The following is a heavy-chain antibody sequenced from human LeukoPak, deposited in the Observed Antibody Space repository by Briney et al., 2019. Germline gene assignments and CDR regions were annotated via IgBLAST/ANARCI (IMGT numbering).Heavy chain of an antibody. CDR1: GYTFTSYA. CDR3: ARTPLYYDILSGPYYGMDV. Sequence: ASVNVSCKASGYTFTSYAMHWVRQAPGQRLEWRRWINAGNGNTKYSQKFQGRVTITRGTSASTTYMELSSLRSEDTAVYYCARTPLYYDILSGPYYGMDVWGQGTTVTVSS. D-gene: IGHD3-9*01. J-gene: IGHJ6*02. V-gene: IGHV1-3*01. CDR2: INAGNGNT.